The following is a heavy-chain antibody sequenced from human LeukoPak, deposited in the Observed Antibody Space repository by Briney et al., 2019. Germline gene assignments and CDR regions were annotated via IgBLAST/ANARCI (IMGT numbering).Heavy chain of an antibody. D-gene: IGHD5-12*01. CDR1: GFTFSSYG. CDR2: IWFDGSNK. V-gene: IGHV3-33*01. Sequence: GGSLRLSCAASGFTFSSYGMHWVRQAPGKGLERVAIIWFDGSNKWYADSVKGRFAISRDNSKNTLYLQMNSLRVEDTAVYYCARGTGGGYGVPMDHWGQGTLVTVSS. J-gene: IGHJ4*02. CDR3: ARGTGGGYGVPMDH.